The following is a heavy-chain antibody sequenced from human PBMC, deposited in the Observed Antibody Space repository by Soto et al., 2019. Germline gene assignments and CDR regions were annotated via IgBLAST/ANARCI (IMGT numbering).Heavy chain of an antibody. V-gene: IGHV4-34*01. CDR2: INHSGST. Sequence: SETLSLTCAVYGGSFSGYYWSWIRQPPGKGLEWIGEINHSGSTNYNPSLKSRVTISVDTSKNQSSLKLSSVTAADTAVYYCARGPGSITIFGVVTHPYYYYMDVWGKGTTVTVSS. CDR3: ARGPGSITIFGVVTHPYYYYMDV. CDR1: GGSFSGYY. D-gene: IGHD3-3*01. J-gene: IGHJ6*03.